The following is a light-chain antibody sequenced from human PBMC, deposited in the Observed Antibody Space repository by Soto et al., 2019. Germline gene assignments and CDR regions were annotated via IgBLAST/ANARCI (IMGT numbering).Light chain of an antibody. CDR3: CSSAPGSTYV. Sequence: QSALAQPASVSGSPGQSITISCTGTSDDVGAYNSVSWYQQLPHKAPQVILYKGTQRPSGVSSRFSGSTSGNAASLTISGLQADDEADYFCCSSAPGSTYVFGTGTKLTVL. V-gene: IGLV2-23*01. CDR1: SDDVGAYNS. J-gene: IGLJ1*01. CDR2: KGT.